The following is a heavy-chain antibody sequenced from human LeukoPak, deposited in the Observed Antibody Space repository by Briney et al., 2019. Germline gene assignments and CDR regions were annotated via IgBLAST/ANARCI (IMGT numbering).Heavy chain of an antibody. D-gene: IGHD2-2*02. CDR1: GGSISSYY. CDR3: ARALGYCSSTSCYIDY. CDR2: IYHSGST. V-gene: IGHV4-59*12. Sequence: PSETLSLTCTVSGGSISSYYWSWIRQAPGKGLEWIGYIYHSGSTNYNPSLKSRVSISVDTSKNQFSLKLSSVTAADTAVYYCARALGYCSSTSCYIDYWGQGTLVTVSS. J-gene: IGHJ4*02.